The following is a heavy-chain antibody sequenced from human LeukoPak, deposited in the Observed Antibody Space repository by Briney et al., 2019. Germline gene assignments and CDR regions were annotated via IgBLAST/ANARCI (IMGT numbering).Heavy chain of an antibody. CDR1: GGSISSSSYY. CDR2: IYYSGST. D-gene: IGHD3-3*01. J-gene: IGHJ5*02. Sequence: KPSETLSLTCTVAGGSISSSSYYWGWIRQPPGKGLEWIGSIYYSGSTYYNPSLKSRVTISVDTSKNQFSLKLSSVTAADTAVYYCASYYDFWSGYYTGIGWFDPWGQGTLVTVSS. V-gene: IGHV4-39*07. CDR3: ASYYDFWSGYYTGIGWFDP.